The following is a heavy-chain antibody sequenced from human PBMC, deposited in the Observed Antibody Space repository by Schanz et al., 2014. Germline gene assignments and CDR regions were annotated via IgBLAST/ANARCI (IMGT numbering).Heavy chain of an antibody. CDR1: GFTVNTNY. Sequence: VQLVESGGGVVQPGGSLRLSCAVSGFTVNTNYMSWVRQAPGKGLEWISSMYINSGSTQYADSVKGRFTISRDNSKNTVYLQMDSLRPEDTAVYYCAKQFLSYFFYGMDVWGQGTTVSVSS. J-gene: IGHJ6*02. V-gene: IGHV3-66*04. CDR2: MYINSGST. CDR3: AKQFLSYFFYGMDV.